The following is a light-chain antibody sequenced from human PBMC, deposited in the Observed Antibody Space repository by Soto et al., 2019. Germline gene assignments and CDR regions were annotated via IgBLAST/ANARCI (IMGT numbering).Light chain of an antibody. Sequence: IHMTQSPSTLSPSLGERVTITCRASQSVGNWLAWYQQQPGEAPKLLIYYTSTSLSGVPSRFSGSRSGTEVTLTISSLQQDEFATYFCQQYKDYSPFTFGRGTKLEIK. CDR1: QSVGNW. CDR2: YTS. CDR3: QQYKDYSPFT. J-gene: IGKJ4*01. V-gene: IGKV1-5*01.